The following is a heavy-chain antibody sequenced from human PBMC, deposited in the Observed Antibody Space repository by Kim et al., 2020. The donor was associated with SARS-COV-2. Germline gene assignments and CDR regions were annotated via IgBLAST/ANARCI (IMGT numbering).Heavy chain of an antibody. J-gene: IGHJ4*02. CDR1: GFTFSSYA. V-gene: IGHV3-23*01. CDR3: ATYSSGYYVFGY. CDR2: ITHIDGST. D-gene: IGHD6-19*01. Sequence: GGSLRLSCVASGFTFSSYAMSWVRQAPGKGLEWVSTITHIDGSTFYADSVKGRFTISRDNSKNTLYLQMNSLRPEYTAVYYCATYSSGYYVFGYWGQGTL.